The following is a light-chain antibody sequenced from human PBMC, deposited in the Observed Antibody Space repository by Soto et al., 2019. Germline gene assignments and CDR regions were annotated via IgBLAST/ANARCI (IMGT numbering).Light chain of an antibody. V-gene: IGKV3-11*01. J-gene: IGKJ4*01. CDR2: DTS. CDR1: QSVSGY. CDR3: QQRGSWPLT. Sequence: EIVFTQSPATLSLSPGERAILSCRASQSVSGYLAWYQQTPGQAPRLLIYDTSNRATGIPARFSGSGSGTDFTLTISSLEPEDFAVYYCQQRGSWPLTFGGGTKV.